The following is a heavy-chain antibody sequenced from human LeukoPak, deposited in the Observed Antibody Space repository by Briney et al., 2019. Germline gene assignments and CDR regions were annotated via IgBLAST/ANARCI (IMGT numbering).Heavy chain of an antibody. Sequence: PSETLSLTCAVYGGSFSGYYWSWIRQPPGKGLEWIGEINHSGSTNYNPSLKSRVTISVDTSKNQFSLKLSSVTAADTAVYYCARVSVVLMVYAIHDAFDIWGQGTMVTVSS. J-gene: IGHJ3*02. D-gene: IGHD2-8*01. CDR1: GGSFSGYY. CDR2: INHSGST. CDR3: ARVSVVLMVYAIHDAFDI. V-gene: IGHV4-34*01.